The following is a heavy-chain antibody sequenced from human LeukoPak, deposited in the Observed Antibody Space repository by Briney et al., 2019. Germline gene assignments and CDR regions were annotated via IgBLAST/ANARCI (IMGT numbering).Heavy chain of an antibody. Sequence: ASVKVSCKASGYTFTGFYMHWVRQAPGQGLVCMGWITPNSGGTNYAQKFQGRVTMTRDTSISTAYMELSRLRSDDTAVYYCARAGQHGGVFDYWGQGTLVTVSS. CDR1: GYTFTGFY. CDR2: ITPNSGGT. D-gene: IGHD3-10*01. V-gene: IGHV1-2*02. CDR3: ARAGQHGGVFDY. J-gene: IGHJ4*02.